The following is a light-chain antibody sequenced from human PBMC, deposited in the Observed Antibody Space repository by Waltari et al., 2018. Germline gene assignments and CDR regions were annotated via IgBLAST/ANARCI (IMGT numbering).Light chain of an antibody. CDR3: ESGGHGTWV. CDR2: INSDGSH. Sequence: QLVLTQSPSASASLGASVKRTCTLIGGRSTNVIAWHQQQPEKGPRFLMRINSDGSHIKGDEIPDRFSGSSSGAEHYLTISSVQSEDEADYYCESGGHGTWVFGGGTKLTVL. CDR1: GGRSTNV. J-gene: IGLJ3*02. V-gene: IGLV4-69*01.